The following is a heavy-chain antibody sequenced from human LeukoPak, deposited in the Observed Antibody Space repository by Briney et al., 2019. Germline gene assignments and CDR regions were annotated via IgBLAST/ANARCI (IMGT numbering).Heavy chain of an antibody. CDR2: IRAYSGET. Sequence: ITWVRQAPGQGIEGMXWIRAYSGETNYEQKFQGRVTITTETTTSTDYMELRRLRYDDTAVYYCARDRVVRFLEWLFWGQGTLVTVSS. J-gene: IGHJ4*02. CDR3: ARDRVVRFLEWLF. V-gene: IGHV1-18*01. D-gene: IGHD3-3*01.